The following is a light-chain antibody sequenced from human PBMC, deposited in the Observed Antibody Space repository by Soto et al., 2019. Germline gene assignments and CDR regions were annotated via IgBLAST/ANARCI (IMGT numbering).Light chain of an antibody. V-gene: IGKV4-1*01. CDR2: WAS. CDR3: QQYYSTPQP. Sequence: DIVMTQSPDSLAVSLGERATINCKSSQSVLYSSNNKNYLAWYQQKPGQPPKLLIYWASTRESGVPDRVSGSGSGTDFTRTISSLQAEDVALYYCQQYYSTPQPFGQGTKVAIK. CDR1: QSVLYSSNNKNY. J-gene: IGKJ1*01.